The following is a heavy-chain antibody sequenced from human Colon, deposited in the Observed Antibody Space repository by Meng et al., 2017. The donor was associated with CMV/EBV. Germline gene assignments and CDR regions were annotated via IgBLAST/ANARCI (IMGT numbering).Heavy chain of an antibody. J-gene: IGHJ4*02. CDR1: GDSLRSHY. CDR3: ARGIGHASNNTHNY. CDR2: VYYSGAA. D-gene: IGHD1/OR15-1a*01. Sequence: SETLSLTCTVSGDSLRSHYWSWIRQPPGKGLEWMGYVYYSGAATYTPSLRSRLSISVDMSKNQVYLTLRSVTAADTAMYFCARGIGHASNNTHNYWGQRTLVTVSS. V-gene: IGHV4-59*11.